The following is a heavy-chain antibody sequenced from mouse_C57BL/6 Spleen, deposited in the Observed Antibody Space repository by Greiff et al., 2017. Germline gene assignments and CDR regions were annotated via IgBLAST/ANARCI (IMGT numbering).Heavy chain of an antibody. Sequence: EVKLMESGGGLVQPGGSLKLSCAASGFTFSDYYMYWVRQTPEKRLEWVAYISNGGGSTYYPDTVKGRFTISRDNAKNTLYLQMSRLKSEDTAMYYCARRVSGYFDVWGTGTTVTVSS. D-gene: IGHD2-5*01. CDR2: ISNGGGST. V-gene: IGHV5-12*01. J-gene: IGHJ1*03. CDR1: GFTFSDYY. CDR3: ARRVSGYFDV.